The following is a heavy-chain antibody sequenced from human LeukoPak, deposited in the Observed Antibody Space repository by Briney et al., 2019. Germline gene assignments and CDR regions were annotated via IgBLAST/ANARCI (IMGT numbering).Heavy chain of an antibody. CDR1: GYTFTSYY. V-gene: IGHV1-46*01. CDR3: ARGLRVGIAAAGTGY. CDR2: INPSGGST. Sequence: ASVKVSCKASGYTFTSYYMHWVRQAPGQGLAWMGIINPSGGSTSYAQKFQGRVTMTRDTSTSTVYMELSSLRSEDTAVYYCARGLRVGIAAAGTGYWGQGTLVTVSS. D-gene: IGHD6-13*01. J-gene: IGHJ4*02.